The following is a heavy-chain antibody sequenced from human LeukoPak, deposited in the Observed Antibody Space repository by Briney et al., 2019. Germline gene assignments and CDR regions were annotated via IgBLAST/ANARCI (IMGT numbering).Heavy chain of an antibody. CDR3: ARLYRVPAAMGGWFDP. Sequence: PSETLSLTCAVSGYPISSGYYWGRIRQPPGKGLEWIGSIYHSGSTYYNPSLKSRVTISVDTSKNQFSLKLSSVTAADTAVYYCARLYRVPAAMGGWFDPWGQGTLVTVSS. J-gene: IGHJ5*02. CDR1: GYPISSGYY. V-gene: IGHV4-38-2*01. D-gene: IGHD2-2*01. CDR2: IYHSGST.